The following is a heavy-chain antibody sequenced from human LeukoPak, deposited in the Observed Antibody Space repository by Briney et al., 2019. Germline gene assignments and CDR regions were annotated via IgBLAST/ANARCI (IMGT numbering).Heavy chain of an antibody. D-gene: IGHD6-13*01. V-gene: IGHV1-18*01. CDR1: GYTFTSYG. CDR3: ARDSPGGGIAADLDY. Sequence: ASVKVSCKASGYTFTSYGISWVRQAPGQGLEWMGWISAYNGNTNYAQKLQGRVTMTTDTSTSTAYMELRSLRSDDTAVYYCARDSPGGGIAADLDYWGQGTLVTVSS. CDR2: ISAYNGNT. J-gene: IGHJ4*02.